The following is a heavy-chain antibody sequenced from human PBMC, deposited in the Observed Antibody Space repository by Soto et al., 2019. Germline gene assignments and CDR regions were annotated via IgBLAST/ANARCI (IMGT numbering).Heavy chain of an antibody. D-gene: IGHD2-15*01. Sequence: SLRLSCAASGFTFSSYSMNWVRQAPGKGLEWVSSISSSSSYIYYADSVKGRFTISRDNAKNSLYLQMNSLRAEDTAVYYCARDSDCSGGSCYSDNYYYGMDVWGQGTTVTVSS. J-gene: IGHJ6*02. CDR2: ISSSSSYI. V-gene: IGHV3-21*01. CDR3: ARDSDCSGGSCYSDNYYYGMDV. CDR1: GFTFSSYS.